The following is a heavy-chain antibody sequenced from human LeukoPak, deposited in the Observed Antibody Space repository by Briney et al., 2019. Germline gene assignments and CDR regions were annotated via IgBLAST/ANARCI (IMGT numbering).Heavy chain of an antibody. Sequence: PGGSLRLSCAASGFTFSSYSMNWVRQAPGKGLEWVSSISSSSSYIYYADSVKGRFTISRDNAKNSLYLQMNSLRAEDTAVYYCAKGLATAVARGDFNIWGQGTMVTVSS. CDR3: AKGLATAVARGDFNI. V-gene: IGHV3-21*04. J-gene: IGHJ3*02. D-gene: IGHD4-23*01. CDR1: GFTFSSYS. CDR2: ISSSSSYI.